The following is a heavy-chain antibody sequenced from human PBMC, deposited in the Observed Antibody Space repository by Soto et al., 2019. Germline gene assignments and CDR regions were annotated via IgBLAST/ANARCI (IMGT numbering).Heavy chain of an antibody. D-gene: IGHD2-15*01. CDR1: GFIFDDYA. V-gene: IGHV3-9*01. CDR2: ISWNSGNK. CDR3: AKDICTGGSCYSSYYYYMYV. Sequence: EVQLVESGGGLVEPGRSLRLSCTASGFIFDDYAMHWVRQAPGKGLEWVSGISWNSGNKDYTDSVKGRFTIARDNAKNSLFLQMNSLRAEDTALYFCAKDICTGGSCYSSYYYYMYVWGEGTTVIVSS. J-gene: IGHJ6*03.